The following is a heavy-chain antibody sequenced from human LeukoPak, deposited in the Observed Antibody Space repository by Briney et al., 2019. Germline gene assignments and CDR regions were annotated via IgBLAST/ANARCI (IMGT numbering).Heavy chain of an antibody. J-gene: IGHJ4*02. CDR2: MRPHGGNN. CDR3: AKDQAGTWGLDY. V-gene: IGHV3-30*02. CDR1: GFTFSDYG. Sequence: PGGSLRLSCAASGFTFSDYGIHWIRQAPGKGLEWVAFMRPHGGNNYYSDSVKGRFNISRDISKNTLYLQMDSLRPEDTAVYFCAKDQAGTWGLDYWGQGTLVTASS. D-gene: IGHD3-10*01.